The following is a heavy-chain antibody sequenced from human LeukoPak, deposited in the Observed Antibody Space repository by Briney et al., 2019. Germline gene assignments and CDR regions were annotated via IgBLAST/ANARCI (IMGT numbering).Heavy chain of an antibody. D-gene: IGHD4-17*01. CDR1: GGSISSYY. J-gene: IGHJ5*02. CDR3: ARDSWAFYGDYTNWFDP. V-gene: IGHV4-4*07. Sequence: SETLSLTCTVSGGSISSYYWSWIRQPAGKGLEWIGRIYTSGSTNYNPSLKSRVSMSVDTSKNQFSPKLSSVTAADTAVYYCARDSWAFYGDYTNWFDPWGQGTLVTVSS. CDR2: IYTSGST.